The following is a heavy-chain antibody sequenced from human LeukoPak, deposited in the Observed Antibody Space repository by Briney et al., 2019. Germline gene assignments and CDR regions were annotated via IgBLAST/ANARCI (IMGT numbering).Heavy chain of an antibody. J-gene: IGHJ6*03. V-gene: IGHV3-48*01. CDR2: ISGGGTTI. CDR1: GFTFSNYG. CDR3: AREPVYYYYMDV. Sequence: GGSLRLSCAASGFTFSNYGMNWGRQAPGKGLGWGSYISGGGTTIYYADSVKGRFTISRDSAKDSLDLQMNSLRAEDTAVYYCAREPVYYYYMDVWGKGTTVTVSS.